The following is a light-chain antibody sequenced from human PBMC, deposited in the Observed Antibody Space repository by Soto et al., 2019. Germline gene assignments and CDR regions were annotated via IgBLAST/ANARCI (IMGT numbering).Light chain of an antibody. CDR3: SSYTSSNTGV. V-gene: IGLV2-14*01. CDR1: SSDVGHYNY. CDR2: EVT. Sequence: QSALTQAASVSGSPGQSITISCTGTSSDVGHYNYVSWYQHHPGKAPKLIIYEVTNRPSGVSDRFSGSRSGNTAFLTISGLQAEDEAQYYCSSYTSSNTGVFGGGTKLTVL. J-gene: IGLJ3*02.